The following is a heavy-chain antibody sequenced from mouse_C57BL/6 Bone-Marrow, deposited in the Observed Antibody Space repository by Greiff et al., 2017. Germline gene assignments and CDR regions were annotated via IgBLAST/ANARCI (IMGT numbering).Heavy chain of an antibody. J-gene: IGHJ1*03. CDR1: GYSFTDYN. V-gene: IGHV1-39*01. Sequence: VQLQQSGPELVKPGASVKISCKASGYSFTDYNMNWVKQSNGKSLEWIGVINPNYGTTRYNQKFKGKATLTVDQSSSTAYMQLNSLTSEDSAVYYCAKGYGSSFYWYFDVWGTGTTVTVSS. D-gene: IGHD1-1*01. CDR2: INPNYGTT. CDR3: AKGYGSSFYWYFDV.